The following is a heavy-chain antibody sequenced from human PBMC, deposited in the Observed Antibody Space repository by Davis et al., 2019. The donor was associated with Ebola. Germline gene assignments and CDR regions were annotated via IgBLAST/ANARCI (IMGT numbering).Heavy chain of an antibody. CDR2: ISYDGSSK. CDR1: GFNFSNYG. D-gene: IGHD3-22*01. CDR3: ARGPVVSSGYYYDY. Sequence: GESLKISCAASGFNFSNYGMHWVRQASGKGLEWVAFISYDGSSKYYADSVKGRFTISRDNSKNSLYLQMNSLRAEDTAVYYCARGPVVSSGYYYDYWGQGTLVTVSS. J-gene: IGHJ4*02. V-gene: IGHV3-30*03.